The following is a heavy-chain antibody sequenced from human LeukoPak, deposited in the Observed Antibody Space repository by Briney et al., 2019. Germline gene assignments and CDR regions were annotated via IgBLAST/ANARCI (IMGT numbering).Heavy chain of an antibody. J-gene: IGHJ4*02. CDR2: ISAYNGNT. V-gene: IGHV1-18*01. CDR1: GYTFTSYG. CDR3: AVDPRWDSGYDYAPRFDS. Sequence: ASVKVSCKASGYTFTSYGISWVRQAPGQGLEWMGWISAYNGNTNYAQKLQGRVTMTTDTSTRTAYMELRSLRSDDTAVYYCAVDPRWDSGYDYAPRFDSWGQGTLVTVSS. D-gene: IGHD5-12*01.